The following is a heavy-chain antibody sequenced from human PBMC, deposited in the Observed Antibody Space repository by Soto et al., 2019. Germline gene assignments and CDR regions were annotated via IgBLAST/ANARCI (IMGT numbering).Heavy chain of an antibody. CDR1: GFTLRNYG. Sequence: EVQLLESGEGLVQPGGSLRLSCAASGFTLRNYGMNWVRQAPGKGLEWVSSISGSGGSTYYADSVKGRFTISRDNLKNRLYLQMNSLRAEDTAVYYCAKDIGYCSGGSCYYFDYWGQGTLVTVSS. D-gene: IGHD2-15*01. J-gene: IGHJ4*02. CDR3: AKDIGYCSGGSCYYFDY. V-gene: IGHV3-23*01. CDR2: ISGSGGST.